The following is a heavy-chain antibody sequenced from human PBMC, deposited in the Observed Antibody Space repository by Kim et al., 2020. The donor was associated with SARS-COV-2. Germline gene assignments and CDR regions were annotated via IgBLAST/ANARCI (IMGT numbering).Heavy chain of an antibody. CDR1: GGSISSGGYY. D-gene: IGHD3-3*01. V-gene: IGHV4-31*03. Sequence: SETLSLTCTVSGGSISSGGYYWSWIRQHPGKGLEWIGYIYYSGSTYYNPSLKSRVTISVDTSKNQFSLKLSSVTAADTAVYYCARARRSGEHPDAFDIWGQGTMVTVSS. CDR3: ARARRSGEHPDAFDI. CDR2: IYYSGST. J-gene: IGHJ3*02.